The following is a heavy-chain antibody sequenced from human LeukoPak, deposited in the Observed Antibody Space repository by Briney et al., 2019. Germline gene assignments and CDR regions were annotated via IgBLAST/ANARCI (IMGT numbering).Heavy chain of an antibody. Sequence: GASVKVSCKASGYTFTGYYMHWVRQAPGQGLDWMEWINPNSGGTNYAQKFQGRVTMTRDTSISTAYMELSRLRSDDTAVDYCARGRAGAGGDGWFDPWGQGTLVPVSS. CDR2: INPNSGGT. CDR3: ARGRAGAGGDGWFDP. J-gene: IGHJ5*02. V-gene: IGHV1-2*02. CDR1: GYTFTGYY. D-gene: IGHD6-19*01.